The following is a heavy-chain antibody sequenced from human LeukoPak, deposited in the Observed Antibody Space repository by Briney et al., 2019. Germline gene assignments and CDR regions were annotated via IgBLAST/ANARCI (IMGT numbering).Heavy chain of an antibody. CDR1: GGTFSSYA. D-gene: IGHD3-22*01. Sequence: ASVKVSCKASGGTFSSYAISWVRQAPGQGLEWMGGIIPIFGTANYAQKFQGRVTITADKSTSTAYMELSSLRSEDTAVYYCARASAFSSGYPYYFDYWGQGTLVTVSS. CDR3: ARASAFSSGYPYYFDY. V-gene: IGHV1-69*06. J-gene: IGHJ4*02. CDR2: IIPIFGTA.